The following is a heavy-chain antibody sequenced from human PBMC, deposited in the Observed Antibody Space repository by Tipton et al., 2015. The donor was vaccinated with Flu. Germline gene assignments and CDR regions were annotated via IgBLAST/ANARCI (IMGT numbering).Heavy chain of an antibody. J-gene: IGHJ4*02. CDR1: GFTFSSYG. D-gene: IGHD4-17*01. Sequence: SLRLSCAASGFTFSSYGMHWVRQAPGKGLEWVAVISYDGSNKYYADSVKGRFTISRDNSKNTLYLQMNSLRAEDMAVYYCAKDHFSHGVTTSAMWGQGTLVTVSS. V-gene: IGHV3-30*18. CDR2: ISYDGSNK. CDR3: AKDHFSHGVTTSAM.